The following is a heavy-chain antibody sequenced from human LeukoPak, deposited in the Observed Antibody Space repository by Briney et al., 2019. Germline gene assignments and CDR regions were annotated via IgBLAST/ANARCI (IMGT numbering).Heavy chain of an antibody. J-gene: IGHJ4*02. CDR2: ISSSSTTI. CDR1: GFTFSSHS. CDR3: ARGNSGGDY. D-gene: IGHD6-19*01. Sequence: GGSLRLSCAASGFTFSSHSMIWVRQAPGKGLEWVSYISSSSTTIYYADSVKGRFTISRDNAKNSLYLQMNNLRAEDTAVYYCARGNSGGDYWGQGTLVTVSS. V-gene: IGHV3-48*01.